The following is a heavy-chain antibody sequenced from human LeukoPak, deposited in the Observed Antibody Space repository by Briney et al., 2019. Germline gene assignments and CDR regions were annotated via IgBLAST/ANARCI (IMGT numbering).Heavy chain of an antibody. Sequence: GGSLRLSCAASGFTFSSSGMHWVRQAPGKGLEWVAVISYDGSNKYYADSVKGRFTFSRDNSKNTLYLQMNSLRAEDTAVCYCAKEYCSNSVCHSPDYWGQGTLVTVSS. V-gene: IGHV3-30*18. D-gene: IGHD2-8*01. CDR1: GFTFSSSG. J-gene: IGHJ4*02. CDR3: AKEYCSNSVCHSPDY. CDR2: ISYDGSNK.